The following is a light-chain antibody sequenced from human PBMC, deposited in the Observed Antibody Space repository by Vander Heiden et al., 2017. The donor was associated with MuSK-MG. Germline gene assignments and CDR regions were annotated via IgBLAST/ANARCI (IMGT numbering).Light chain of an antibody. J-gene: IGKJ5*01. CDR2: DAS. CDR3: QQHSNWLSIT. CDR1: QSVSSY. Sequence: EIVLTQSPATLSLSPGERATLSCRASQSVSSYLAWYQQKPGQAPRLLIYDASNRATGIPARFSGSGYGTDFTLTISSLEPEDFAVYYCQQHSNWLSITFGQGTQLEIK. V-gene: IGKV3-11*01.